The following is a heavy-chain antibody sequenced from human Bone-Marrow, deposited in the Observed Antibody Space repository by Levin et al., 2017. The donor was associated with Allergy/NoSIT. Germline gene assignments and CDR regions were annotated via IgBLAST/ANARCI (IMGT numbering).Heavy chain of an antibody. Sequence: HPGGSLRLSCATSGFTFSSYSMNWVRQAPGKGLEWVSYISSSGSSIYYADSVKGRFTISRDNAQNSVYLQMNSLRAEDTAVYYCAREGRSGSYFDYWGQGTLVTVSS. J-gene: IGHJ4*02. CDR3: AREGRSGSYFDY. CDR2: ISSSGSSI. CDR1: GFTFSSYS. V-gene: IGHV3-48*01. D-gene: IGHD1-26*01.